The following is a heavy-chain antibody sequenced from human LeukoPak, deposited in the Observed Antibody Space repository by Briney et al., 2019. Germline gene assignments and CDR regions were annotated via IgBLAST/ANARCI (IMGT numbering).Heavy chain of an antibody. D-gene: IGHD3-10*01. Sequence: PSETLSLTCAVYGGSFSGYYWSWIRQPPGKGLEWIGEINHSGSTNYNPSLKSRVTISVGTSKNQFSLKLSSVTAADTAVYYCARRPGGYYYYGSVRSDYWGQGTLVTVSS. V-gene: IGHV4-34*01. CDR1: GGSFSGYY. CDR3: ARRPGGYYYYGSVRSDY. CDR2: INHSGST. J-gene: IGHJ4*02.